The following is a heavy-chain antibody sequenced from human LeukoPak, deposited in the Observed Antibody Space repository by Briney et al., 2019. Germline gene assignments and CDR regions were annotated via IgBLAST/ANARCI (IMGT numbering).Heavy chain of an antibody. CDR2: IRPNSGGT. Sequence: ASVKVSCKASGYTFTDYYMHWVRQAPGQGLEWMGWIRPNSGGTNYAQKFQGRVTMTRDTSISTAYMELSRLRSDDTAVYYCASWINCSSTSCPPYDYYYMDVWGKRTTVTVSS. D-gene: IGHD2-2*01. J-gene: IGHJ6*03. CDR3: ASWINCSSTSCPPYDYYYMDV. CDR1: GYTFTDYY. V-gene: IGHV1-2*02.